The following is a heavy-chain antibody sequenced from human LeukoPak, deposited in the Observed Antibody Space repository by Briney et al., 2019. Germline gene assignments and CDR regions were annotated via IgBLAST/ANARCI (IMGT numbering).Heavy chain of an antibody. CDR1: GFTFSGYA. Sequence: GGSLRLSCAASGFTFSGYAMSWVRQAPGKGLEWVSAISGSGGSTYYADSVKGRFTISRDNSKNTLYLQMNSLRAEDTAVYYCARARKSGGITMIRGVKDRGWFDPWGQGTLVTVSS. CDR2: ISGSGGST. J-gene: IGHJ5*02. D-gene: IGHD3-10*01. CDR3: ARARKSGGITMIRGVKDRGWFDP. V-gene: IGHV3-23*01.